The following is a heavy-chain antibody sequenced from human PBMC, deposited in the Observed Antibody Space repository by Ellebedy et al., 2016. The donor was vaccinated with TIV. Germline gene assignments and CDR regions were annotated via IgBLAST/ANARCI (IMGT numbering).Heavy chain of an antibody. J-gene: IGHJ4*02. CDR1: GYIFTAWH. V-gene: IGHV1-2*02. D-gene: IGHD6-13*01. CDR2: IYPNSGDT. CDR3: ARGDSSSWYLFDY. Sequence: ASVKVSCKTSGYIFTAWHIHWMRQAPGQGLEWMGWIYPNSGDTTYAQKFQGRVTMTSDTSTTTAYMELNSLRYDDTAVYYCARGDSSSWYLFDYWGQGTLVTVSS.